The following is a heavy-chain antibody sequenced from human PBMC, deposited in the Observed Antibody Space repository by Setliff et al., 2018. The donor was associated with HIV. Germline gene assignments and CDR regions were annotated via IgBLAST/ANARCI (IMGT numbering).Heavy chain of an antibody. D-gene: IGHD6-19*01. CDR3: AAVYTAVPGRSLDY. CDR2: ISSSGSYI. Sequence: GGSLRLSCAASGFTFNSYWMNWVRQAPGKGLEWVASISSSGSYIHYADSVKGRFSISRDNARNSLYLQMSDLRVEDTALYYCAAVYTAVPGRSLDYWGQGTLVTVSS. V-gene: IGHV3-21*01. CDR1: GFTFNSYW. J-gene: IGHJ4*02.